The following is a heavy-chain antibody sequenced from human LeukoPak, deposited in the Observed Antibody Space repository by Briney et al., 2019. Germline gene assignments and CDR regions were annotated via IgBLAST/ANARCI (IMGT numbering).Heavy chain of an antibody. CDR1: GGTFSSYA. D-gene: IGHD6-13*01. Sequence: SVKVSCKASGGTFSSYAISWVRQAPGQGLELMGGIITIFGTANYAQKVQGRVTITTDESTSTAYMELSSLRSEDTAVYYCARENLPSKGHSSSSGDYWGQGTLVTVSS. J-gene: IGHJ4*02. CDR2: IITIFGTA. CDR3: ARENLPSKGHSSSSGDY. V-gene: IGHV1-69*05.